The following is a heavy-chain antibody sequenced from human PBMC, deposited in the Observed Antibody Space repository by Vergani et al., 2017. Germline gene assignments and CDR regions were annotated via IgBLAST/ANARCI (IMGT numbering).Heavy chain of an antibody. D-gene: IGHD5-18*01. Sequence: EVQLVESGGGLVQPGRSLRLSCAASGFTFDDYAMHWVRQAPGKGLEWVSGISWNSGSIGYADSVKGRFTISRDNAKNSLYLQMNSLRAEDTALYYCAKDKGVGSYGGRGAFDYWGQGTLVTVS. CDR2: ISWNSGSI. J-gene: IGHJ4*02. CDR3: AKDKGVGSYGGRGAFDY. CDR1: GFTFDDYA. V-gene: IGHV3-9*01.